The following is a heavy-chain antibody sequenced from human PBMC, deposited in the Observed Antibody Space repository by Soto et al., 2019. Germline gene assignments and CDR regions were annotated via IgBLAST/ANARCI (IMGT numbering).Heavy chain of an antibody. D-gene: IGHD1-26*01. CDR1: GYTFTGYY. CDR2: INPNSGGT. J-gene: IGHJ5*02. CDR3: ARAVGIVGALNWFDP. V-gene: IGHV1-2*04. Sequence: ASVKVSCKASGYTFTGYYMHWVRQAPGQGLEWMGWINPNSGGTNYAQKFQGWVTMTRDTSISTAYMELSRLRSDDTAVYYCARAVGIVGALNWFDPWGQGTLVTVSS.